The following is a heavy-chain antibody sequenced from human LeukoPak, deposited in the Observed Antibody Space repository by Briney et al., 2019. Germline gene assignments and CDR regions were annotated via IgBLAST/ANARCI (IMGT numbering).Heavy chain of an antibody. Sequence: PSETLSLTCTVSGGSISSFYWSWIRQPPGKGLEYIGYIYNSGSTNYSPSLKSRLTISVDTSKNQFSLRLSSVTAADTAVYYCARVYGDYVDYWGQGILVTVSS. V-gene: IGHV4-59*08. D-gene: IGHD4-17*01. CDR1: GGSISSFY. J-gene: IGHJ4*02. CDR2: IYNSGST. CDR3: ARVYGDYVDY.